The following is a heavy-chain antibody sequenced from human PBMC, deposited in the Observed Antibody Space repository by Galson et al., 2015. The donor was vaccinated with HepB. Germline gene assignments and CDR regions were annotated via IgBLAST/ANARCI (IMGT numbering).Heavy chain of an antibody. Sequence: SVKVSCKASGYTFTSYYMHWVRQAPGQGLEWMGIINPSGGSTSYAQKFQGRVTMTRDTSTSTVYMELSSLRSEDTAVYYCARELVVGATWGAFDIWGQGTMVTVSS. D-gene: IGHD1-26*01. CDR1: GYTFTSYY. V-gene: IGHV1-46*03. J-gene: IGHJ3*02. CDR2: INPSGGST. CDR3: ARELVVGATWGAFDI.